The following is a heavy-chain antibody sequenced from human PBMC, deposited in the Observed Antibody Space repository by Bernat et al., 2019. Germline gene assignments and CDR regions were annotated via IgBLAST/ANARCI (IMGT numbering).Heavy chain of an antibody. V-gene: IGHV3-48*03. CDR3: ARGPGQNWYFDL. J-gene: IGHJ2*01. Sequence: EVQLVESGGGLVQPGGSLSLSCTASGFTLSIYEMNWVRQAPGKGLEWVSYISSSDNTVYYADSVKGRFTISRDNAKNSLYLQMNSLRVEDTAVYSCARGPGQNWYFDLWGRGTLVTVSS. D-gene: IGHD7-27*01. CDR1: GFTLSIYE. CDR2: ISSSDNTV.